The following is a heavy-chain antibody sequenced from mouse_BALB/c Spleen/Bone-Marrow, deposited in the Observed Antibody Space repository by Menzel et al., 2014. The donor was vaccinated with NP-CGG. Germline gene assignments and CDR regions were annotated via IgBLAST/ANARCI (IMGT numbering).Heavy chain of an antibody. CDR3: AREDGYFHYYAVDY. Sequence: QVQLKHSGPGLVAPSQSLSITCTVSGFSLTSYGVHWVRQPPGKGLEWLGIIWAGGSTNYNSALMSRLSISKDNSKSQVFLKMNSLQTEDTAMYYCAREDGYFHYYAVDYWGQGTSVTVSS. CDR2: IWAGGST. J-gene: IGHJ4*01. D-gene: IGHD2-3*01. CDR1: GFSLTSYG. V-gene: IGHV2-9*02.